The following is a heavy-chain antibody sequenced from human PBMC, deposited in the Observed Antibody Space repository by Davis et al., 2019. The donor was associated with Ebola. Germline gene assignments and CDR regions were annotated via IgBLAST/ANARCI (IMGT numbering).Heavy chain of an antibody. CDR2: ISYDGSNK. Sequence: GESLKISCAASGFTFSSYAMHWVRQAPGKGLEWVAVISYDGSNKYYADSVKGRFTISRDNSKNTLYLQMNSLRAEDTAVYYCARVREWIAAPFDYWGQGTLVTVSS. J-gene: IGHJ4*02. D-gene: IGHD6-13*01. V-gene: IGHV3-30-3*01. CDR3: ARVREWIAAPFDY. CDR1: GFTFSSYA.